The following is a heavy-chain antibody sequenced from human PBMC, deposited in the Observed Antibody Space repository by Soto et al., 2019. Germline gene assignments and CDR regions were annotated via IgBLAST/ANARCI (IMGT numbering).Heavy chain of an antibody. CDR3: AKDSQRLGYYYYGMDV. CDR1: GFTFDDYT. D-gene: IGHD6-25*01. CDR2: ISWDGGST. V-gene: IGHV3-43*01. Sequence: GGSLRLSCAASGFTFDDYTMHWVRQAPGKGLEWVSLISWDGGSTYYADSVKGRFTISRDNSKNSLYLQMNSLRTEDTALYYCAKDSQRLGYYYYGMDVWGQGTTVTVAS. J-gene: IGHJ6*02.